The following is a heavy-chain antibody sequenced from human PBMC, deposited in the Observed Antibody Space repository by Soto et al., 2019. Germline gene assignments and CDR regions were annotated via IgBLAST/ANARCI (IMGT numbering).Heavy chain of an antibody. V-gene: IGHV5-10-1*01. Sequence: GSLKISCKGSGYSFTSYWISWVRQMPGKGLEWMGRIDPSDSYTNYSPSFQGHVTISADKSISTAYLQWSSLKASDTAMYYCARHISSSGSGSYVEYYYYGMDVWGQGTTVTVSS. CDR1: GYSFTSYW. D-gene: IGHD3-10*01. J-gene: IGHJ6*02. CDR3: ARHISSSGSGSYVEYYYYGMDV. CDR2: IDPSDSYT.